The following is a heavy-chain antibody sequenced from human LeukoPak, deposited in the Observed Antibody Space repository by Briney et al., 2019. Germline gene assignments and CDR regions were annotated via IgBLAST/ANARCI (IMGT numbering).Heavy chain of an antibody. V-gene: IGHV4-34*01. CDR3: ARSTLLHVDY. CDR1: GGSFSGYY. CDR2: INHSGST. J-gene: IGHJ4*02. D-gene: IGHD2-15*01. Sequence: SETLSLTCAVYGGSFSGYYWSWIRQPPGKGLEWIGEINHSGSTNYNPSLKSRVTISVDTSKNQFSLKLSSVTAADTAVYYCARSTLLHVDYWGQGTLVTVSS.